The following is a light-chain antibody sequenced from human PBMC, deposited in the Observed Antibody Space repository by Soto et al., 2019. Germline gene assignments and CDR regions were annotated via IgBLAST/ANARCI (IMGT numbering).Light chain of an antibody. CDR3: QQYGSSPTT. CDR1: QSVSSSY. V-gene: IGKV3-20*01. Sequence: EIVLTQSPGTLSLSPGERATLSCRASQSVSSSYLAWYQQKPGQAPRLLIYGASSRATGIPDRFSGSGSGTDFTLNINRLEPEDFAVYYCQQYGSSPTTFGQGTKVEIK. J-gene: IGKJ1*01. CDR2: GAS.